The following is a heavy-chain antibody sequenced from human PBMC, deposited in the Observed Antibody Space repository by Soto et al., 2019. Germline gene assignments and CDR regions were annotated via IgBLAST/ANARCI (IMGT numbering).Heavy chain of an antibody. J-gene: IGHJ5*02. Sequence: PSETLSLTCTVSGGSISSGGYYWSWIRQHPGKGLEWIGYIYYSGSTYYNPSLKSRVTISVDTSKNQFSLKLSSVTAADTAVYYCVRSSYDSNGKGDSPWARGTPVTGSS. D-gene: IGHD3-22*01. CDR3: VRSSYDSNGKGDSP. V-gene: IGHV4-31*03. CDR2: IYYSGST. CDR1: GGSISSGGYY.